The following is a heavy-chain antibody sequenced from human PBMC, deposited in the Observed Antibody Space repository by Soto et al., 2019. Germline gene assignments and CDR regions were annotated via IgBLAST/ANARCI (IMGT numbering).Heavy chain of an antibody. CDR1: GFTFSKYG. J-gene: IGHJ4*02. V-gene: IGHV3-33*01. Sequence: GSLRLSCAASGFTFSKYGMHWVRQAPGKGLEWVALIWNDGIRKVYVDSVKGRFTISRDNSKNTLDLQMNNLRDEDTAVYYCARDDDNDANALDYWGPGTLVTVSS. CDR3: ARDDDNDANALDY. CDR2: IWNDGIRK.